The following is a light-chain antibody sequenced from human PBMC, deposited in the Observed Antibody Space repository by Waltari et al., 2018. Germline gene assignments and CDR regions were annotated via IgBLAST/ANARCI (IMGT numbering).Light chain of an antibody. Sequence: EIVLTQSPGTLSLSPGERATLSCRVSQSVSSTYLARYQQKAGQAPRLLIYGSSTRATGIPDRFSGSGSGTEFTLTISRLEPEDFAVYYCQQYVSSPVTFGGGTKVEIK. V-gene: IGKV3-20*01. CDR3: QQYVSSPVT. CDR2: GSS. J-gene: IGKJ4*01. CDR1: QSVSSTY.